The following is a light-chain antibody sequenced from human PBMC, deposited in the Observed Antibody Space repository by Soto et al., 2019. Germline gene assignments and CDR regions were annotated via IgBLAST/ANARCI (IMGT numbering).Light chain of an antibody. CDR1: QIISTW. CDR3: PQYETYSGT. CDR2: RAS. V-gene: IGKV1-5*03. Sequence: DIQLTQSPSSLSASVGDRVTITCRASQIISTWLAWYQQKSGEAPKLLIYRASNLVSGFPSRFSGSGSGTEFTLIISGLQPDYFSAYYCPQYETYSGTFGPGTKVD. J-gene: IGKJ3*01.